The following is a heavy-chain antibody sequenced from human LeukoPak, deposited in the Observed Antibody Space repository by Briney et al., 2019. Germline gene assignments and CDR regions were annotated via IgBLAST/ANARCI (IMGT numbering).Heavy chain of an antibody. D-gene: IGHD2-15*01. CDR3: ARAHRYCSGGSCSKPPGY. CDR1: GGSFSGYY. CDR2: INHSGST. V-gene: IGHV4-34*01. J-gene: IGHJ4*02. Sequence: SETLSLICAVYGGSFSGYYWSWIRQPPGKGLEWIGEINHSGSTNYNPSLKSRVTISVDTSKNQFSLKLSSVTAADTAVYYCARAHRYCSGGSCSKPPGYWGQGTLVTVSS.